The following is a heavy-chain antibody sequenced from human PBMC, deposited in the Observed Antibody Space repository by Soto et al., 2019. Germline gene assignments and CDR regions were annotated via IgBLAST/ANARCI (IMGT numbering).Heavy chain of an antibody. CDR2: IYHTGTT. D-gene: IGHD2-15*01. Sequence: SETLSLTCFVSGASISSTYWWSWVRQTPGKKLEWIGQIYHTGTTSYNPSLKNRVTISLDKSNNQFSLRLTSMTAADTGGYYCATRTPRIVVVTTDLPSWG. J-gene: IGHJ5*01. CDR1: GASISSTYW. CDR3: ATRTPRIVVVTTDLPS. V-gene: IGHV4-4*02.